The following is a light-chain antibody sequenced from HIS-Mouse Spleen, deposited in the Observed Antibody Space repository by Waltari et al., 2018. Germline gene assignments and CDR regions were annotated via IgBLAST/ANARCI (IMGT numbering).Light chain of an antibody. CDR2: DAS. CDR3: QQRSNWPRT. J-gene: IGKJ1*01. Sequence: EIVLTQSPATLSFSPGERATLSCRASQSVSSYLAWYQQKPGQAPRLLIYDASNRATGIPARFSGSGSGTDFTLTISSLEPEDFAVYYCQQRSNWPRTFGQGTKVEIK. CDR1: QSVSSY. V-gene: IGKV3-11*01.